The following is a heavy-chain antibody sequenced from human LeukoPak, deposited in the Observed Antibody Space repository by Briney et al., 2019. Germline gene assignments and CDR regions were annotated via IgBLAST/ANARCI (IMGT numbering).Heavy chain of an antibody. CDR1: GYTFTSYD. J-gene: IGHJ6*03. D-gene: IGHD4-17*01. CDR3: ARGVGHGDYTVFYYCYYYMDV. V-gene: IGHV1-8*01. CDR2: MNPNSGNT. Sequence: ASVKVSCKASGYTFTSYDINWVRQATGQGLEWMGWMNPNSGNTGYAQKFQGRVTMTRNTSISTAYMELSSLRSEDTAVYYCARGVGHGDYTVFYYCYYYMDVWGKRTTVTVSS.